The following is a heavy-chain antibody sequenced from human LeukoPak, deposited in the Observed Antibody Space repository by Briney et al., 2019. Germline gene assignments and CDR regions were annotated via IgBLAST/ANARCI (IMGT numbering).Heavy chain of an antibody. J-gene: IGHJ4*02. D-gene: IGHD3-9*01. CDR1: GYTFTNYA. CDR3: ASSPRGYDILTGETEI. CDR2: SNAGNGNT. V-gene: IGHV1-3*01. Sequence: ASVTVSYKASGYTFTNYAMHWVRQAPGQRLEGMGWSNAGNGNTKYSQKFQGRVTITRDTSASTAYMELSSLRSEDTAVYYCASSPRGYDILTGETEIWGQGTLVTVSS.